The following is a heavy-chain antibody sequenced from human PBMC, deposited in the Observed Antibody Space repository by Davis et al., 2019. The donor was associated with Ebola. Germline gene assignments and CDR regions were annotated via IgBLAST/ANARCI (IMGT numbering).Heavy chain of an antibody. Sequence: SVQVSCKASGGSFSSYAISWVQQAPGQGLEWMGGIIPIFGTAHYAQKFQGRVTITADKSTSTAYMELSSLRSEDTAVYYCGRLAGRYCSGGSCHHYYYGMDVWGQGTTVTVSS. V-gene: IGHV1-69*06. CDR1: GGSFSSYA. J-gene: IGHJ6*02. CDR3: GRLAGRYCSGGSCHHYYYGMDV. D-gene: IGHD2-15*01. CDR2: IIPIFGTA.